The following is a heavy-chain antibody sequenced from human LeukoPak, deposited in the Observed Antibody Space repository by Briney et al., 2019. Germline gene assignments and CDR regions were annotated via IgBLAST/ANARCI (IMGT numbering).Heavy chain of an antibody. CDR3: VRELFSGSPKPFGY. V-gene: IGHV3-72*01. D-gene: IGHD6-25*01. J-gene: IGHJ4*02. CDR2: SKRKLDGHTT. Sequence: PGGSLRLSCAGSGFNVSRDYMGWVRQAPGKGLEWVGRSKRKLDGHTTEYAASVRGRFTISRDESENTLSLQLNSLKTEDTAVYYCVRELFSGSPKPFGYWGQGTLVTVSS. CDR1: GFNVSRDY.